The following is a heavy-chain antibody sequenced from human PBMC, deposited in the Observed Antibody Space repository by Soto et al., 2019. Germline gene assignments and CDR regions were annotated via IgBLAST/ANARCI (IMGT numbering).Heavy chain of an antibody. V-gene: IGHV4-39*01. J-gene: IGHJ5*02. CDR3: ARLSTGWFDP. CDR1: GGSISSSSYY. D-gene: IGHD2-8*02. Sequence: PSETLSLTCTVSGGSISSSSYYWGWIRQPPGKGLEWIGSIYYSGSTYYNPSLKSRVTISVDTSKNQFSLKLSSVTVADTAVYYCARLSTGWFDPWGQGTLVTVSS. CDR2: IYYSGST.